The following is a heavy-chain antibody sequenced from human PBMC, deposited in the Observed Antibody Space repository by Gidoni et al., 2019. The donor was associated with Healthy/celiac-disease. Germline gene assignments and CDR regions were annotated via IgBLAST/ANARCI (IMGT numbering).Heavy chain of an antibody. J-gene: IGHJ3*02. Sequence: QITLKESGPTLVKPPQTLTLTCTFSGFSLSTSGVGVGWIRQPPGKALEWLALIYWDDDKRYSPSLKSRLTITKDTSKNQVVLTMTNMDPVDTATYYCAHRLSAYDFWSGYFTIHDAFDIWGQGTMVTVSS. V-gene: IGHV2-5*02. CDR3: AHRLSAYDFWSGYFTIHDAFDI. CDR1: GFSLSTSGVG. CDR2: IYWDDDK. D-gene: IGHD3-3*01.